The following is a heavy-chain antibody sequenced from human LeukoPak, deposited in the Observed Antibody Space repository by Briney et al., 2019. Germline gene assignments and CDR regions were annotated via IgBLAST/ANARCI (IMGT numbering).Heavy chain of an antibody. CDR1: GFTFSDYY. CDR3: ARRAAGYSSGWKVRGNWFDP. Sequence: PGGSLRLSCAASGFTFSDYYMSWIRQAPGKGLEWVSYISSSGSTIYYADSVKGRFTISRDNAKNSLYLQMNSLRAEDTAVYYCARRAAGYSSGWKVRGNWFDPWGQGTLVTVSS. V-gene: IGHV3-11*01. D-gene: IGHD6-19*01. CDR2: ISSSGSTI. J-gene: IGHJ5*02.